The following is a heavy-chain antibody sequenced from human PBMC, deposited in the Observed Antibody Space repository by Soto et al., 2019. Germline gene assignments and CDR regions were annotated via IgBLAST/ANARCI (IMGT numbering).Heavy chain of an antibody. Sequence: PSETLSLTCTVSGGSISSGGYYWSWIRQHPGKGLEWIGYIYYSGSTYYNPSLKSRVTISVDTSKNQFSLKLSSVTAADTAVYYCAREVDSSSTSFYFDYWGQGTLVTVSS. D-gene: IGHD2-2*01. V-gene: IGHV4-31*03. CDR3: AREVDSSSTSFYFDY. J-gene: IGHJ4*02. CDR2: IYYSGST. CDR1: GGSISSGGYY.